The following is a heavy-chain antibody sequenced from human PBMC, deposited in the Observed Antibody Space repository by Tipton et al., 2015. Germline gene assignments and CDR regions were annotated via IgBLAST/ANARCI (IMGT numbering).Heavy chain of an antibody. D-gene: IGHD3-16*01. CDR2: IYYSGST. Sequence: TLSLTCTVSGGSISSFYWSWIRQPPGKGLEWIGYIYYSGSTNYNPSLKSRVTISVDASKSQFSLRLSSVTAADTAVYYCARGGRSLDYWGQGTLVTVSS. CDR3: ARGGRSLDY. CDR1: GGSISSFY. V-gene: IGHV4-59*01. J-gene: IGHJ4*02.